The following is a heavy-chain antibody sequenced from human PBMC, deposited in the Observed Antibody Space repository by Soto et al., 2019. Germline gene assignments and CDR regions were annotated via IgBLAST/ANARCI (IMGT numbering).Heavy chain of an antibody. D-gene: IGHD6-6*01. CDR2: MYYTGNK. V-gene: IGHV4-39*01. Sequence: PXGTLSLTCTVSGCSISSSTYYWDWLRQPPGKGLEWIGAMYYTGNKNYNPSLESRVTMSVDTSKNQFSLKLSSVTPTDTAVYYCAGRSGSSLGSLFDPWGRGILVTVSS. CDR3: AGRSGSSLGSLFDP. CDR1: GCSISSSTYY. J-gene: IGHJ5*02.